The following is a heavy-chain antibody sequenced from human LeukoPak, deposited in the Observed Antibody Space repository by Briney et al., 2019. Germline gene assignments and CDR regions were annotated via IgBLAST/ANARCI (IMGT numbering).Heavy chain of an antibody. V-gene: IGHV3-30*02. CDR3: AKVPGYSSGNHYFDY. CDR2: IQYDGNNK. D-gene: IGHD6-19*01. Sequence: FXGYGMLWVRQAPGRGLEWVTFIQYDGNNKYYADSVKGRFTISRDNSKGTLFLQMNSLRPEDTAVYYCAKVPGYSSGNHYFDYWGQGTLVTVSS. J-gene: IGHJ4*02. CDR1: FXGYG.